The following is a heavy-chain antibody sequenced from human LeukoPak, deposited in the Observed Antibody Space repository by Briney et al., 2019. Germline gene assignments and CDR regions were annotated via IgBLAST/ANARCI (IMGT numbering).Heavy chain of an antibody. CDR1: GFTFSSYS. V-gene: IGHV3-48*01. CDR3: ARDLTRDGDPPNFDY. D-gene: IGHD4-17*01. CDR2: ISSSSSTI. J-gene: IGHJ4*02. Sequence: PGGSLRLSCAASGFTFSSYSMNWVRQAPGKGLEWVSYISSSSSTIYYADSVKGRFTISRDNAKNSLYLQMNSLRAEDTAVYYCARDLTRDGDPPNFDYWGQGTLVTVSS.